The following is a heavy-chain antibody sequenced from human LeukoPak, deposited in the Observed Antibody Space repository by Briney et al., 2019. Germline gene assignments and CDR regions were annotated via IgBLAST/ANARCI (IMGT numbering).Heavy chain of an antibody. V-gene: IGHV3-74*01. Sequence: GGSLRLSCAASGFTLSRHWMYWLRQAPGKGLAWVSRINGDGSATNYAGSMKGRFTISRDNARNIVYLQMNSLREDDTAVYYCARDLNWGQVDYWGQGTLVTVSS. J-gene: IGHJ4*02. CDR3: ARDLNWGQVDY. CDR1: GFTLSRHW. CDR2: INGDGSAT. D-gene: IGHD7-27*01.